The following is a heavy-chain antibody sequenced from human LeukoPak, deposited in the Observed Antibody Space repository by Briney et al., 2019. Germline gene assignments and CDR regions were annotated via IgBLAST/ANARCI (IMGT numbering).Heavy chain of an antibody. J-gene: IGHJ4*02. V-gene: IGHV1-18*01. CDR2: ISAYNGNT. CDR3: ARDKVGRWDLHSSPKDY. D-gene: IGHD1-26*01. Sequence: ASVKVSCKASGYTFTSYGISWVRQAPGQGLEWTGWISAYNGNTNYAQKLQGRVTMTTDTSTSTAYMELRSLRSDDTAVYYCARDKVGRWDLHSSPKDYWGQGTLVTVSS. CDR1: GYTFTSYG.